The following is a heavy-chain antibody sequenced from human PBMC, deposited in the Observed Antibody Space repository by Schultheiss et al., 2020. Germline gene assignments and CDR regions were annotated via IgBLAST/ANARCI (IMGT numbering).Heavy chain of an antibody. Sequence: GGSLRLSCAASGFTFSSYWMHWVRQAPGKGLEWVAVIWYDGSNKYHAESVKGRFTISRDNSKNTLYLQMNTLRAEDTAVYYCAREDYGDAFDIWGQGTMVTVSS. D-gene: IGHD4/OR15-4a*01. CDR1: GFTFSSYW. V-gene: IGHV3-33*08. CDR3: AREDYGDAFDI. J-gene: IGHJ3*02. CDR2: IWYDGSNK.